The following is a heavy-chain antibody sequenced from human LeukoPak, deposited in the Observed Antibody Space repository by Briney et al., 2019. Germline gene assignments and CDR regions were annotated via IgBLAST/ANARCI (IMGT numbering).Heavy chain of an antibody. J-gene: IGHJ4*02. CDR1: GFTFSGYW. CDR3: AGGTGWLIYY. Sequence: GGSLRLSCTASGFTFSGYWMNWVRQAPGKGLEWVANIKQDGSETYYVDSVKGRFTISRDNAKNSLYLQMNSLRAEDMAVYFCAGGTGWLIYYWGQGTLVTVSS. V-gene: IGHV3-7*01. CDR2: IKQDGSET. D-gene: IGHD6-19*01.